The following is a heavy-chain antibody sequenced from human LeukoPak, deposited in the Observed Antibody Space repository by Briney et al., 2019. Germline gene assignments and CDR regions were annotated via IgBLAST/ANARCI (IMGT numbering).Heavy chain of an antibody. D-gene: IGHD6-19*01. V-gene: IGHV1-69*13. CDR3: ASGVNSAWYGDF. CDR2: IIPMVETA. J-gene: IGHJ4*02. CDR1: GGSFSSHA. Sequence: GASVKVSCKVSGGSFSSHAISWVRQAPGQGLEWVGGIIPMVETANYAEKFQGRVTIIADESTNTAFMELSSPKSEDTAVYYCASGVNSAWYGDFWGQGTLVVVSS.